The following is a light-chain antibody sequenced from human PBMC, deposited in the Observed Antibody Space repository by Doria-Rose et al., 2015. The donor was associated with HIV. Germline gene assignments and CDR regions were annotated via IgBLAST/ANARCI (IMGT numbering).Light chain of an antibody. CDR3: HQYGTSWT. J-gene: IGKJ1*01. Sequence: EIVMTQSPGTLSLSPGERATLSCRDSQSFSSTYLACYQQIPGQAPSLLIYDGSTRATGIPDRFSASGSGTDFTLTINRLEPEDFALYYCHQYGTSWTFGQGTKVEI. V-gene: IGKV3-20*01. CDR1: QSFSSTY. CDR2: DGS.